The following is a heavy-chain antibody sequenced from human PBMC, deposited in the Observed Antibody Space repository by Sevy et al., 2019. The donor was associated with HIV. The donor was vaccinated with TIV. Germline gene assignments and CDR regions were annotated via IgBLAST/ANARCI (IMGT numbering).Heavy chain of an antibody. J-gene: IGHJ3*02. CDR2: IYYSGST. D-gene: IGHD2-15*01. CDR1: GGSVSSGSYY. V-gene: IGHV4-61*01. CDR3: ARARDIVVVGPGDAFDI. Sequence: SETLSLTCTVSGGSVSSGSYYWSWIRQPPGKGLEWIGYIYYSGSTNYNPSLKSRVTISVDTSKNQFSLKLSSVTAGDTAVYYCARARDIVVVGPGDAFDIWGQGTMVTVSS.